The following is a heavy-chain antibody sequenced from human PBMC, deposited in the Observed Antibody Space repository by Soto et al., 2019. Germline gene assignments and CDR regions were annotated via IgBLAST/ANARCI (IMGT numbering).Heavy chain of an antibody. CDR3: AKALAVAGYFDY. D-gene: IGHD6-19*01. Sequence: HPGGSLRLSCAASGFTFSSYAMSWVRQAPGEGLEWVSVISGTGGSTYYADSVKGRFTISRDNSKNTLYLQMNSLRAEDTALYYCAKALAVAGYFDYWGQGTQVTVSS. V-gene: IGHV3-23*01. CDR2: ISGTGGST. CDR1: GFTFSSYA. J-gene: IGHJ4*02.